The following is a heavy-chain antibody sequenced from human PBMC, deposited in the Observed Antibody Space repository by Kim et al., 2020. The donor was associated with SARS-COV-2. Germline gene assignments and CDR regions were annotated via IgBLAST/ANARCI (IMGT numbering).Heavy chain of an antibody. J-gene: IGHJ6*02. D-gene: IGHD2-15*01. CDR2: ISSSSSYT. CDR3: ARDCSGGSCYYYYGMDV. V-gene: IGHV3-11*06. Sequence: GGSLRLSCAASGFTFSDYYMSWIRQAPGKGLEWVSYISSSSSYTNYADSVKGRFTISRDNAKNSLYLQMNSLRAEDTAVYYCARDCSGGSCYYYYGMDVWGQGTTVTVSS. CDR1: GFTFSDYY.